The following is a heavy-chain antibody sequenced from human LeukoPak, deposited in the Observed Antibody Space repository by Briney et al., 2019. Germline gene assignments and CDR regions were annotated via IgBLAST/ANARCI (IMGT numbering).Heavy chain of an antibody. CDR2: IYTGGST. D-gene: IGHD4-23*01. J-gene: IGHJ5*02. CDR3: ARVKVATTYWFDP. Sequence: GGSLRLACAASGFTVNYNHMTWVRQAPGKGLEWVSVIYTGGSTYYADSVKGRFTISRDNSKNTVSLQMSSLRVEDTAVYYCARVKVATTYWFDPWGQGTLVTVSS. V-gene: IGHV3-66*01. CDR1: GFTVNYNH.